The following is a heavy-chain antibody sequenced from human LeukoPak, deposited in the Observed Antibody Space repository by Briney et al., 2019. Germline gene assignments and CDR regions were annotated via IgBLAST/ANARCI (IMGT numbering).Heavy chain of an antibody. V-gene: IGHV3-48*02. Sequence: GGPLRLSYAPCGFTFSSYSVNGVRPAPGGGLEWGSYISSSSTTISYADSVKGRFTISRDNAKNSLYMQMNSLRDEDTAVYHCARDHGMDVWGQGTTVTVSS. CDR1: GFTFSSYS. CDR3: ARDHGMDV. CDR2: ISSSSTTI. J-gene: IGHJ6*02.